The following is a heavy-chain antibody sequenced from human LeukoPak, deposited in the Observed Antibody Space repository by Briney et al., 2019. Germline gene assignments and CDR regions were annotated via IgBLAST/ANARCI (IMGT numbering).Heavy chain of an antibody. Sequence: PGGSLRLSCAASGFTFSSYAMHWVRQAPGKGLEWVALISYDGSNKYYADSVKGRFTISRDNSKNTLYLQMNSLRAEDTAVYYCARDGAVAGLNYFDYWGQGTLVTVSS. CDR1: GFTFSSYA. J-gene: IGHJ4*02. CDR2: ISYDGSNK. V-gene: IGHV3-30*04. CDR3: ARDGAVAGLNYFDY. D-gene: IGHD6-19*01.